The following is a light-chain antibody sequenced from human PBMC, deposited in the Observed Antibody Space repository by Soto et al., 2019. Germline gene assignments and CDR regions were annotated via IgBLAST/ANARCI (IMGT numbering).Light chain of an antibody. Sequence: QSVLTQPPPVSAAPGQRATISLPVSSSNIGGNSVSWYQQLPGTAPKLLIYDDDKRPSGIPDRFSGSKSGTSATLGITGFQTGDEADHYCGSWDSSLSAYVFGTGTKVTVL. CDR2: DDD. J-gene: IGLJ1*01. CDR1: SSNIGGNS. V-gene: IGLV1-51*01. CDR3: GSWDSSLSAYV.